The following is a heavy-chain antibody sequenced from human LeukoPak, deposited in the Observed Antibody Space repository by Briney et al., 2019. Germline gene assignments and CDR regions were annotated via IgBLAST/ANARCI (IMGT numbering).Heavy chain of an antibody. J-gene: IGHJ4*02. CDR2: INHSGST. CDR3: ARRRDGYNFSY. CDR1: GGSFSGYY. D-gene: IGHD5-24*01. Sequence: PSETLSLTCAVYGGSFSGYYWSWIRQPPGKGLEWIGEINHSGSTNYNPSLKSRVTISVDTSKNQFSLRLSSVTAADTAVYYCARRRDGYNFSYWGQGTLVTVSS. V-gene: IGHV4-34*01.